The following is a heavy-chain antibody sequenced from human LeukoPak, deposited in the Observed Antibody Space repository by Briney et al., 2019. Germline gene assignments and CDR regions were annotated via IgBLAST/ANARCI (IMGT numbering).Heavy chain of an antibody. J-gene: IGHJ4*02. CDR2: IIPIFGTA. CDR3: ARHLQTYYYDSSGYFDY. CDR1: GGTFSSYA. Sequence: SVKVSCKASGGTFSSYAISWVRQAPGQGLEWMGRIIPIFGTANYAQKFQGRVTITTDESTSTAYMELSSLRSEDTAVYYCARHLQTYYYDSSGYFDYWGQGTLFTVSS. V-gene: IGHV1-69*05. D-gene: IGHD3-22*01.